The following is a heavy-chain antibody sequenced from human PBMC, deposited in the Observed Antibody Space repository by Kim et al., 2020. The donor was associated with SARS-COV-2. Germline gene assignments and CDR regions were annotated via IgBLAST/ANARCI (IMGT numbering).Heavy chain of an antibody. CDR2: ISLNSAYI. V-gene: IGHV3-23*01. J-gene: IGHJ5*01. Sequence: GGSLRLSCAASGFTFSSYSLNWVRQAPGRGPEWVSTISLNSAYIYYADSVKGRFTISRDNSKNTVYLQMNSLRAEDTAVYYCAKSAQMEYTRCFDFWGQGTLVTVSS. CDR3: AKSAQMEYTRCFDF. D-gene: IGHD1-1*01. CDR1: GFTFSSYS.